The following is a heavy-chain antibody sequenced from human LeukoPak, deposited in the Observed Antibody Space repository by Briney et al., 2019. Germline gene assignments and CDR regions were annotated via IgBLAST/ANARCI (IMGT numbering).Heavy chain of an antibody. D-gene: IGHD3-10*01. CDR2: IYSGGTT. Sequence: HPGGSLRLSCAASGFTVSSNHMSWVRQAPGKGLEWVSLIYSGGTTYYADSVKGRFTISRDNSKNTLYLQMNSLRAEDTAVYYCARHGDHDSIDYWGQGTLVTVSS. CDR1: GFTVSSNH. V-gene: IGHV3-53*01. J-gene: IGHJ4*02. CDR3: ARHGDHDSIDY.